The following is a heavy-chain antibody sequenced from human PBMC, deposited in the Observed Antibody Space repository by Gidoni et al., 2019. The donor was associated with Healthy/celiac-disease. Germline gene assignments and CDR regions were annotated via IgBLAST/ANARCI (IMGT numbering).Heavy chain of an antibody. CDR2: ISSSSSYI. D-gene: IGHD2-2*01. Sequence: EVQLVESGGGLVKPGGSMRLSCAASGFTFSSYSMNWVRQAPGKGLEWVSSISSSSSYIYYADSVKGRFTISRDNAKNSLYLQMNSLRAEDPAVYYCAREVVPAANSWFDPWGQGTLVTVSS. J-gene: IGHJ5*02. CDR1: GFTFSSYS. CDR3: AREVVPAANSWFDP. V-gene: IGHV3-21*01.